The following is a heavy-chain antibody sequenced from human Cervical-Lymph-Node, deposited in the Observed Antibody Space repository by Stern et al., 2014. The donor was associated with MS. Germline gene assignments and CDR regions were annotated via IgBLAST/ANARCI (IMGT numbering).Heavy chain of an antibody. CDR1: GFTVNSNY. CDR3: ARGWLAS. J-gene: IGHJ5*02. V-gene: IGHV3-66*02. CDR2: IDSGGRT. D-gene: IGHD6-19*01. Sequence: EVQLVESGGGLVQPGGSLRLSCVISGFTVNSNYMTWARQAPGKGLECVSVIDSGGRTYYADSVKGRFTISRDNSKNTLFLQMNRLRPEDTAGYFCARGWLASWGQGTLVTVSS.